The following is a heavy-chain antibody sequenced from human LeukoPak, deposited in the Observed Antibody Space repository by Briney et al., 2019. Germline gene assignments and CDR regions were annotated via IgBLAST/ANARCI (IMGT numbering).Heavy chain of an antibody. Sequence: PGGSLRLSCAASGFTFSNSVVSWVRQAPGKGLEWVSSFSGSDENTHHADSVEGRFTISRDNSRNTLYLQMNSLKAEDTAVYYCAKRTRDGYNSPIDYWGQGALVTVSS. CDR1: GFTFSNSV. V-gene: IGHV3-23*01. CDR2: FSGSDENT. CDR3: AKRTRDGYNSPIDY. D-gene: IGHD5-24*01. J-gene: IGHJ4*02.